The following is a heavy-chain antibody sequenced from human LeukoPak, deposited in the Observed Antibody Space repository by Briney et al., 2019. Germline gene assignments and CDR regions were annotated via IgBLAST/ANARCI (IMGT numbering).Heavy chain of an antibody. J-gene: IGHJ4*02. Sequence: SGTLSLTCSVSGGSISSSNWWSWVRQPLGKGLEWIGEINHSGNTNYNPSLMSRVTVSVDKSKNHFSLKLSSVTAADTAVYYCARDSCNNGSCYVDYWGQGTLVTVSS. CDR3: ARDSCNNGSCYVDY. D-gene: IGHD2-8*01. CDR2: INHSGNT. V-gene: IGHV4-4*02. CDR1: GGSISSSNW.